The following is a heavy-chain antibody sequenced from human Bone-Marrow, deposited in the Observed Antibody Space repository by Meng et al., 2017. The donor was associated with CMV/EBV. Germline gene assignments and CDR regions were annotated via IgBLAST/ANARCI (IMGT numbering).Heavy chain of an antibody. CDR1: GFTFSNAW. CDR2: IYSGGSST. J-gene: IGHJ2*01. V-gene: IGHV3-23*03. CDR3: AKGRELRNFDL. D-gene: IGHD1-26*01. Sequence: GESLKISCAASGFTFSNAWMSWVCQAPGKGLEWVSVIYSGGSSTYYADSVKGRFTISRDNSKNTLYLQMNSLRAEDTAVYYCAKGRELRNFDLWGRGTLVTVSS.